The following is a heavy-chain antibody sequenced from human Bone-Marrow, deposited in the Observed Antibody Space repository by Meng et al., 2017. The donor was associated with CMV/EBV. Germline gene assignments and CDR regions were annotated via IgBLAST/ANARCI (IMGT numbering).Heavy chain of an antibody. D-gene: IGHD2-2*01. Sequence: GGSLRLSCAASGFTFSDYYMNWVRQAPGKGLEWVSSISSSSTIYYADSVKGRFTISRDNAKNSLYLQMNSLRAEDTAVYYCARAGAVPAASGMAFWGPGNTVNVSS. CDR1: GFTFSDYY. CDR2: ISSSSTI. CDR3: ARAGAVPAASGMAF. J-gene: IGHJ6*02. V-gene: IGHV3-69-1*01.